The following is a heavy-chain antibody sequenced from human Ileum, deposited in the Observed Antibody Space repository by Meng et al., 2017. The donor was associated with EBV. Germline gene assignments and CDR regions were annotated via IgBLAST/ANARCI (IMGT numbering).Heavy chain of an antibody. D-gene: IGHD3-10*01. CDR3: ARGNKVSDRGFDY. J-gene: IGHJ4*02. V-gene: IGHV4-34*01. CDR1: GWSFIGYY. Sequence: VQGQKGGLGRFKPAETLSLTWSVDGWSFIGYYWSWIRQPPGKGLEWIGEINHSGRTKYNPSLKSRVTISVDTSKNQFSLKLSSVTAADTAVYYCARGNKVSDRGFDYWGQGTLVTVSS. CDR2: INHSGRT.